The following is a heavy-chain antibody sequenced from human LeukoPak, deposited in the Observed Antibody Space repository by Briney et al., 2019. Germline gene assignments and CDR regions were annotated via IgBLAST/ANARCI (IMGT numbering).Heavy chain of an antibody. J-gene: IGHJ5*02. CDR2: INPNSGGT. CDR1: GYTFTVYY. V-gene: IGHV1-2*02. Sequence: ASVKVSCKASGYTFTVYYMHWVRQAPGQGLEWMGWINPNSGGTNYAQKFQGRVTMTRDTSISTAYMELSRLRSDDTAVYYCARDPRDIAARPGLVNWFDPWGQGTLVTVSS. D-gene: IGHD6-6*01. CDR3: ARDPRDIAARPGLVNWFDP.